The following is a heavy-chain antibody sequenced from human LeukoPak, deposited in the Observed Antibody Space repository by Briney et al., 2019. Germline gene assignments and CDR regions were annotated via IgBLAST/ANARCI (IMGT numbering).Heavy chain of an antibody. CDR3: ARDKGFGREATSDALDI. CDR2: ISSSGITT. J-gene: IGHJ3*02. D-gene: IGHD2-15*01. Sequence: GGSLRLFCSASGLTFSASYMYWIRQAPGKGLEWVSYISSSGITTYYADSVKGRFSISRDNARNSLYLQMNSLRADDTAVYYCARDKGFGREATSDALDIWSQGTMVTVS. CDR1: GLTFSASY. V-gene: IGHV3-11*01.